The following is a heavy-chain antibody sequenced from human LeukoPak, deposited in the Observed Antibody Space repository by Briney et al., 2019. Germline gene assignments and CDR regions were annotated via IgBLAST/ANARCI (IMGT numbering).Heavy chain of an antibody. V-gene: IGHV3-23*01. J-gene: IGHJ4*02. CDR1: GFVVSSNY. CDR2: ISGSGGST. CDR3: AKTIQLWSYYFDY. Sequence: GGSLRLSCAASGFVVSSNYMNWVRQAPGKGLEWVSAISGSGGSTYYADSVKGRFTISRDNSKNTLYLQMNSLRAEDTAVYYCAKTIQLWSYYFDYWGQGTLVTVSS. D-gene: IGHD5-18*01.